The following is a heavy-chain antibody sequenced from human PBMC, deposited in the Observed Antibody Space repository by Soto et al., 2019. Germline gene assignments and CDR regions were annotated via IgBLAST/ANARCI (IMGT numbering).Heavy chain of an antibody. CDR1: GGSIISGGYP. CDR3: ARSFTATFGNWFDP. D-gene: IGHD6-25*01. Sequence: SETLSLTCAFSGGSIISGGYPWSWIRQPPGKGLEWIGYIYHSGSTYYNPSLKSRVTISVDRSKNQFSLKLSSVTAADTAVYYCARSFTATFGNWFDPWGQGTLVTVSS. J-gene: IGHJ5*02. V-gene: IGHV4-30-2*01. CDR2: IYHSGST.